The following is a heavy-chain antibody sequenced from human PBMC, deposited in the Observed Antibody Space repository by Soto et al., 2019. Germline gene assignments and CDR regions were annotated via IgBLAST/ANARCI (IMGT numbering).Heavy chain of an antibody. CDR2: INAGNGNT. D-gene: IGHD1-26*01. Sequence: QVQLVQSGAEVKKPGASVKVSCKASGYTFTSYAMDWVRQAPGQRLERMGWINAGNGNTKYSQKFQGRVTITRDTSASTAYMELSSLRSEDTAVYCCARDLDGGGSLAYWGQGTLVTVSS. CDR1: GYTFTSYA. J-gene: IGHJ4*02. CDR3: ARDLDGGGSLAY. V-gene: IGHV1-3*01.